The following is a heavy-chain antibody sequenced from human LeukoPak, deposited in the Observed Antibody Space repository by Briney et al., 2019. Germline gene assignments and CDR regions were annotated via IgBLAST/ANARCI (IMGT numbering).Heavy chain of an antibody. J-gene: IGHJ4*02. CDR1: GFTFSSYE. D-gene: IGHD1-26*01. Sequence: SGGSLRLSCAASGFTFSSYEMNWVRQAPGKGLGWVSYISSSGSTIYYADSVMGRFTISRDNAKNSLYLQMNSLRAEDTAVYYCARHGGSGITLFDYWGQGTLVTVSS. V-gene: IGHV3-48*03. CDR2: ISSSGSTI. CDR3: ARHGGSGITLFDY.